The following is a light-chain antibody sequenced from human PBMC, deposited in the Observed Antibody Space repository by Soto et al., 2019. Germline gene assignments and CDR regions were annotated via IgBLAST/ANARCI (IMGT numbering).Light chain of an antibody. Sequence: DIQITQSPSSLSASVGDRVTITCRASQSISSWLAWYQQKEGKXHKLLIYDASSLQSGVPSRFSGSGSGTEFTITISSLQPDDFETYYCQQYNNYSWTFGQGKRLEI. V-gene: IGKV1-5*01. CDR3: QQYNNYSWT. J-gene: IGKJ5*01. CDR1: QSISSW. CDR2: DAS.